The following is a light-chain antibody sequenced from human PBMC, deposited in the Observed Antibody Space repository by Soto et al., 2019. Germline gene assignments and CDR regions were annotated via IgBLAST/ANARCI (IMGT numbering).Light chain of an antibody. Sequence: QSALTQPASVSGSPGQSITISCTGTSSDAGSYNLVSWYQQHPGKAPKLMIYEGGKRPSGVSNRFSGSKSGNTASLTISGLQAEDEADYYCCSYAGSSTWVFGGGTKVTVL. CDR3: CSYAGSSTWV. J-gene: IGLJ3*02. V-gene: IGLV2-23*01. CDR1: SSDAGSYNL. CDR2: EGG.